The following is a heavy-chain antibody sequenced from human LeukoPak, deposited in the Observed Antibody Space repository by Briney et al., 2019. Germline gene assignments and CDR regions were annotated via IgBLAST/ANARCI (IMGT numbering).Heavy chain of an antibody. V-gene: IGHV4-30-4*01. Sequence: PSETLSLTCTVSGASIRSGDHHWSWLRQSAGKGLEWIGYIYFSGSRSSNPSLRSRLTISVDTSKNQFSLKLSSVTAADTAVYYCARGLTGSSWHDYWGQGTLVTVSS. CDR3: ARGLTGSSWHDY. CDR2: IYFSGSR. CDR1: GASIRSGDHH. J-gene: IGHJ4*02. D-gene: IGHD6-13*01.